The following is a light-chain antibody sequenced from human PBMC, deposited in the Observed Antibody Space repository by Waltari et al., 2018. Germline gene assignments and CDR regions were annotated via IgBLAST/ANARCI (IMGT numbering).Light chain of an antibody. CDR3: QQYYTVSRT. Sequence: DIVMTQSPDSLAVPLGERATINFKSSATILFNSNNKNYLAWYQQKAGQPPKLLVYWASTRESGVPDRFSGSGSGTDFTLTISSLQAEDVAVYYCQQYYTVSRTFGQGTRVEIK. CDR1: ATILFNSNNKNY. CDR2: WAS. V-gene: IGKV4-1*01. J-gene: IGKJ1*01.